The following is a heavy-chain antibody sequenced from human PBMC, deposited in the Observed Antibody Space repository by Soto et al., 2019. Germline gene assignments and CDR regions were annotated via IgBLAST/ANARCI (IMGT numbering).Heavy chain of an antibody. Sequence: HVQLVESGGGVVQPGRSLRLSCAASGFNFSTSAMHWVRQAPGKGLEWVAVISYDGTNEHYEDSVKGRFTVSRDNSRNTLALQMNSLRPEDTAMYYCVASVFSFDYWGQGSLVAVSS. D-gene: IGHD2-8*01. CDR2: ISYDGTNE. CDR1: GFNFSTSA. V-gene: IGHV3-30*01. CDR3: VASVFSFDY. J-gene: IGHJ4*02.